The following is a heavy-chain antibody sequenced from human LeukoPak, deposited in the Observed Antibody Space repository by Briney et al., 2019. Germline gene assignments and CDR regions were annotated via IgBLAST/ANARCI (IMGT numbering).Heavy chain of an antibody. CDR3: ARSTSGSLPLDP. CDR1: GGSISSGGYY. D-gene: IGHD3-3*01. V-gene: IGHV4-31*03. CDR2: IYYSGST. Sequence: SETLSLTCTVSGGSISSGGYYWSWIRQHPGKGLEWIGYIYYSGSTYYNPSLKSRVTISADTSKNQFSLKLSSVTAADTAVYYCARSTSGSLPLDPWGQGTLVTVSS. J-gene: IGHJ5*02.